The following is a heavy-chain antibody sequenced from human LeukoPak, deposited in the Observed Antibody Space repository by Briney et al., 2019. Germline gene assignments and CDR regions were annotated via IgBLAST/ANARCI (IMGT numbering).Heavy chain of an antibody. D-gene: IGHD2-15*01. Sequence: PSETLSLTCTVSGGSISSYYWSWIRQPAGKGLEWIGRIYSSGGTNYNPSLKSRVTMSVDTSKNQFSLKLSSVTAADTAVYYCARLHVVVSALPWYFDLWGRGTLVTVSS. CDR3: ARLHVVVSALPWYFDL. CDR1: GGSISSYY. V-gene: IGHV4-4*07. J-gene: IGHJ2*01. CDR2: IYSSGGT.